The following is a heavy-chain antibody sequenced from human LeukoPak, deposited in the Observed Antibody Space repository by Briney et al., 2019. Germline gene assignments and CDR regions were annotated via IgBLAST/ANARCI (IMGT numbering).Heavy chain of an antibody. V-gene: IGHV3-21*01. CDR2: ISSSSSYI. D-gene: IGHD3-10*01. CDR1: GFTFSSYS. J-gene: IGHJ4*02. Sequence: GGSLRLSCAASGFTFSSYSMNWVRQAPGKGLEWVSSISSSSSYIYYADSVKGRFTISRDNAKNSLYLQMNSLRAEDTAVYYCARDQHYYYGSGSYYAVDYWGQGTLVTVSS. CDR3: ARDQHYYYGSGSYYAVDY.